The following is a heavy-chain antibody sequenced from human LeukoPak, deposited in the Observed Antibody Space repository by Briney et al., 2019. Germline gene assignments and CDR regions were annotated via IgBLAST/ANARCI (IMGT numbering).Heavy chain of an antibody. D-gene: IGHD2-2*02. CDR3: AILVVPAAIRTFDY. CDR1: GYTFTSFG. V-gene: IGHV1-18*01. Sequence: ASVKVSCKASGYTFTSFGISWVRQAPGQGLEWMGWISAYNGNTNYAQKLQGRVTMTTDTSTSTAYMELSSLRSEDTAVYYCAILVVPAAIRTFDYWGQGTLVTVSS. CDR2: ISAYNGNT. J-gene: IGHJ4*02.